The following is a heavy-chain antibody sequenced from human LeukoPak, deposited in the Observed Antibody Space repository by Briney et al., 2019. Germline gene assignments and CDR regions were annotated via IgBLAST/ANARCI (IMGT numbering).Heavy chain of an antibody. D-gene: IGHD6-13*01. CDR1: GGSISSSSYY. CDR2: IYHSGST. J-gene: IGHJ3*02. CDR3: ARARPTSGYSSSWYLAFDI. V-gene: IGHV4-39*07. Sequence: SETPSLTCTVSGGSISSSSYYWGWIRQPPGKGLEWIGEIYHSGSTNYNPSLKSRVTISVDKSKNQFSLKLSSVTAADTAVYYCARARPTSGYSSSWYLAFDIWGQGTMVTVSS.